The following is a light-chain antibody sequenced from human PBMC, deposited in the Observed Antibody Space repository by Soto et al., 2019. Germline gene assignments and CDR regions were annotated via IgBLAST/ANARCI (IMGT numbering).Light chain of an antibody. V-gene: IGKV3-20*01. Sequence: GLWQSAGTLSLSPGDRATLSCRASQSVDNAYLAWYQQKAGQAPRLLFYGSSTRATGIPDRFSGSGSGTDFTLTIRRLEPEDFAVYFCQYYGGAPYTLGQGTKVDIK. CDR3: QYYGGAPYT. J-gene: IGKJ2*01. CDR1: QSVDNAY. CDR2: GSS.